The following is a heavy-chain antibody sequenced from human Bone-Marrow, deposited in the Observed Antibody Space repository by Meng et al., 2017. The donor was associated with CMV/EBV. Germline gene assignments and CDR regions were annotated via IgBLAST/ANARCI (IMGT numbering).Heavy chain of an antibody. CDR1: GGTFSSYA. V-gene: IGHV1-46*01. CDR2: INPSGGST. Sequence: ASVKVSCKASGGTFSSYAISWVRQAPGQGLEWMGIINPSGGSTSYAQKFQGRVTMIRDTSTSTVYMELSSLRSEDTAVYYCARGPIVGTTTDYYYYGMDVWGQGTTVTVSS. CDR3: ARGPIVGTTTDYYYYGMDV. J-gene: IGHJ6*02. D-gene: IGHD1-26*01.